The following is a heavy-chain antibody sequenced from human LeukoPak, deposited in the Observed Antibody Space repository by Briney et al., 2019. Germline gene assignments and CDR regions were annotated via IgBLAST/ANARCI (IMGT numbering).Heavy chain of an antibody. J-gene: IGHJ4*02. Sequence: HPGGSLRLSCVGSRSALNDYGMHWVRQAPGRGLEWVAVVSADGTERHYADSVKGRFTISRDNAKNTLFLQMNSLKTEDTAVYYCAKGSSAYGHPTSPLFDFWGQGTLVTVSS. D-gene: IGHD3-22*01. CDR1: RSALNDYG. CDR3: AKGSSAYGHPTSPLFDF. V-gene: IGHV3-30*18. CDR2: VSADGTER.